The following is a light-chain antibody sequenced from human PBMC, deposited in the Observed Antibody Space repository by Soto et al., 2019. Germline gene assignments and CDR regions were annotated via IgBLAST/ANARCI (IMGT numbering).Light chain of an antibody. CDR2: GAS. V-gene: IGKV3-20*01. CDR3: QQYGSSPPFT. CDR1: QSVSSNY. Sequence: EIVLTQSPGTLSLSPGERATLSCRASQSVSSNYLAWYQQKPGQGPRLLIYGASNRATGIPDRFSGSGSGTGFTLTISRLEPEDFAVYFCQQYGSSPPFTFGQGTKVDIK. J-gene: IGKJ2*01.